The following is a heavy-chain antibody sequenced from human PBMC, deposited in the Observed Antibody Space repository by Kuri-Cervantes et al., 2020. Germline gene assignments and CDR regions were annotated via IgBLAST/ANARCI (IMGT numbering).Heavy chain of an antibody. D-gene: IGHD3-10*01. CDR1: GFTFSSYS. J-gene: IGHJ4*02. Sequence: GESLKISCAASGFTFSSYSMNWVRQAPGKGLEWVSSISSSSSYIYYADSVKGRFTISRDNAKNSLYLQMNSLRAEDTAVYYCARDPGFVGANDYWGQGTLVTVSS. CDR2: ISSSSSYI. CDR3: ARDPGFVGANDY. V-gene: IGHV3-21*01.